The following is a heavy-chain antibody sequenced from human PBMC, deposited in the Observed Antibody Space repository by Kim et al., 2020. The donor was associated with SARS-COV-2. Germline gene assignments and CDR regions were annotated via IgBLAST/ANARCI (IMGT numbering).Heavy chain of an antibody. Sequence: GGSLRLSCAASGFTFSSYEMNWVRQAPGKGLEWVSYISSSGSTIYYADSVKGRFTISRDNAKNSLYLQMNSLRAEDTAVYYCARELRFSPFGMDVWGQGTTVTVSS. CDR1: GFTFSSYE. CDR3: ARELRFSPFGMDV. J-gene: IGHJ6*02. CDR2: ISSSGSTI. V-gene: IGHV3-48*03. D-gene: IGHD3-3*01.